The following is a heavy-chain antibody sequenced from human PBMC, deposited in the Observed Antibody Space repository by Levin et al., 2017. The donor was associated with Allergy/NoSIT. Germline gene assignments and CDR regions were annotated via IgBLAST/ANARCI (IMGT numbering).Heavy chain of an antibody. Sequence: ASVKVSCKPSGYTFSNYDITWVRQAPGQGLEWMGWISGYNGNTNYAQMVQGRVTMTTDTSTSTAYMELRSLRSDDTAVYYCTRGSGSSSSGLGYWGQGTLVTVSS. CDR2: ISGYNGNT. J-gene: IGHJ4*02. D-gene: IGHD3-10*01. V-gene: IGHV1-18*01. CDR1: GYTFSNYD. CDR3: TRGSGSSSSGLGY.